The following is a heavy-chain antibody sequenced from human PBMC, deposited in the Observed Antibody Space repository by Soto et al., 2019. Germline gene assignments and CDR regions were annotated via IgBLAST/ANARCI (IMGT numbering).Heavy chain of an antibody. CDR2: IYSAGNT. CDR1: GFTVSSNY. CDR3: ARGGA. Sequence: EVQLVESGGGLVQPGGSLRLSCVVSGFTVSSNYMNWVRQAPGKGLEWVSIIYSAGNTYYADSVKDRFTISRDNSKNTLYLQMNNLRVEDPAVYYCARGGAWGQGTMVTVSS. D-gene: IGHD1-26*01. J-gene: IGHJ3*01. V-gene: IGHV3-66*01.